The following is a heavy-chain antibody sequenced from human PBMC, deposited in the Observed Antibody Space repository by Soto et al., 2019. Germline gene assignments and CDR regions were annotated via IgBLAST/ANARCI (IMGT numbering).Heavy chain of an antibody. CDR1: GGSISSGDYY. CDR3: ARDRRFRDYYYGMDV. D-gene: IGHD3-10*01. CDR2: IYYSGST. J-gene: IGHJ6*02. Sequence: KPSETLSLTCTVSGGSISSGDYYWSWIRQPPGKGLEWIGYIYYSGSTYYNPSLKSRVTISVDTSKNQFSLKLSSVTAADTAVYYCARDRRFRDYYYGMDVWGQGTTVTVSS. V-gene: IGHV4-30-4*01.